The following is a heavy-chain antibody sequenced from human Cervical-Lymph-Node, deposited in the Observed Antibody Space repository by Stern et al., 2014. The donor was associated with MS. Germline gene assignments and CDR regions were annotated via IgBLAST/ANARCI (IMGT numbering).Heavy chain of an antibody. CDR3: ARDYEDTSMLFDH. Sequence: VQLLESGGAVVQPGRSLRLSCAASGFTFSSYGMHWVRQAPGKGLECVTVISDDGTHKYYAASVKGRFTISRDNSKNTLHLQMNSVTPDDTAIYYCARDYEDTSMLFDHWGQGTLVTVSS. CDR1: GFTFSSYG. D-gene: IGHD2-8*01. V-gene: IGHV3-30*03. CDR2: ISDDGTHK. J-gene: IGHJ4*02.